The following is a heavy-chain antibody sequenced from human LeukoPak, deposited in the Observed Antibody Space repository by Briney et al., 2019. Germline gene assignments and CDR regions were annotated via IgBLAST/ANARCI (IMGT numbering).Heavy chain of an antibody. J-gene: IGHJ5*02. CDR1: GGSISNYY. V-gene: IGHV4-59*01. Sequence: SETLSLTCTVSGGSISNYYWNWVRQPPGKGLEWIGYIYYSGSTNYKPSLKSRVTISVDTSKNQFSLKLSSVTAGDTAVYCCARGGYYGSGNDFRFDPWGQGTLVTVSS. CDR2: IYYSGST. D-gene: IGHD3-10*01. CDR3: ARGGYYGSGNDFRFDP.